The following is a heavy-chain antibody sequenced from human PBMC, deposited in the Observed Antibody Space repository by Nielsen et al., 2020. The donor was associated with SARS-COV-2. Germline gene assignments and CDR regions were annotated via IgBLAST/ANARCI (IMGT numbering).Heavy chain of an antibody. J-gene: IGHJ3*01. D-gene: IGHD5-18*01. CDR3: AKDSDRWVQLVGDAFDL. CDR2: TSYDERNK. CDR1: GFTFSPYG. Sequence: GESLKISCAASGFTFSPYGMHWVRQAPGKGLEWVAFTSYDERNKYYVDSVKGRFTISRDDSKNTLFLQMDGLRVEDTAMYYCAKDSDRWVQLVGDAFDLWGQGTMVTVSS. V-gene: IGHV3-30*18.